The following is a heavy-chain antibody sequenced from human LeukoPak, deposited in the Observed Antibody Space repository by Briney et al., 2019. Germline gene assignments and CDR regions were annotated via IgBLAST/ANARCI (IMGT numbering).Heavy chain of an antibody. Sequence: GESLKISCKGSGYRFTSYWIGWVRQMPGKGLEGMVIIYPGHSDTRYTPSFQAQLTISAAKSITTASLQWSSLKASDTAMYYCARTYSSGWYVSYWGQGTLVTVSS. CDR3: ARTYSSGWYVSY. D-gene: IGHD6-19*01. CDR2: IYPGHSDT. CDR1: GYRFTSYW. V-gene: IGHV5-51*01. J-gene: IGHJ4*02.